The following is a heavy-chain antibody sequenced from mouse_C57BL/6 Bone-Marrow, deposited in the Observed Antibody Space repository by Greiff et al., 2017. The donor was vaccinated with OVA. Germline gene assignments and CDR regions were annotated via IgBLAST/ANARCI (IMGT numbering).Heavy chain of an antibody. CDR3: ARHGNYGSFFDY. V-gene: IGHV5-6*01. Sequence: EVQLVESGGDLVKPGGSLKLSCAASGFTFSSYGMSWVRQTLDKRLEWVATISSGGSYTYSPDSVKGRFTISRDNAKNTLYLQMSSLKSEDTAMYYCARHGNYGSFFDYWGQGTTLTVSS. D-gene: IGHD1-1*01. CDR2: ISSGGSYT. CDR1: GFTFSSYG. J-gene: IGHJ2*01.